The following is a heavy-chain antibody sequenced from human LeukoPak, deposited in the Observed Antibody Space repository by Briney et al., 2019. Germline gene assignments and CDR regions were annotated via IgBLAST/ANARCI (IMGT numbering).Heavy chain of an antibody. CDR3: TKRARKGIGAAGDGYDV. CDR1: GFTFNDYA. D-gene: IGHD6-13*01. Sequence: GGSLRLSCAASGFTFNDYAMRWVRQAPGKGLEWVSGIGWNSVVRGYADSVRGRFTISRDNAKNSLYLQMNSLRPEDTALYYCTKRARKGIGAAGDGYDVWGQGTMVTVSS. J-gene: IGHJ3*01. CDR2: IGWNSVVR. V-gene: IGHV3-9*01.